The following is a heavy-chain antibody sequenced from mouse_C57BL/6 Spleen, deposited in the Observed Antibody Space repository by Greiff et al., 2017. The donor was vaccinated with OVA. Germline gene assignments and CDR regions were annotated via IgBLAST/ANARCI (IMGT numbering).Heavy chain of an antibody. CDR1: GYTFTSYW. CDR2: IHPNSGST. V-gene: IGHV1-64*01. Sequence: QVQLQQPGAELVKPGASVKLSCKASGYTFTSYWMHWVKQRPGQGLEWIGMIHPNSGSTNYNEKFKSKATLTVDKSSSTAYMQLSSLTSEDSAVYYCARSSYGSSYYFDYWGQGTTLTVSS. D-gene: IGHD1-1*01. J-gene: IGHJ2*01. CDR3: ARSSYGSSYYFDY.